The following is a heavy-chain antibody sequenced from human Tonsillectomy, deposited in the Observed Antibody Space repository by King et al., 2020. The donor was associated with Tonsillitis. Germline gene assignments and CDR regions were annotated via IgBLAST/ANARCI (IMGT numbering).Heavy chain of an antibody. V-gene: IGHV3-33*08. D-gene: IGHD6-13*01. CDR3: ARDFLGEQHLVL. CDR1: GFPFNAYG. Sequence: VQLVESGGGVVQPGRSLRLSCAASGFPFNAYGMHWVRQAPGKGLEWVSFIWFDGSNEYYIDSVKGRFTTSRDNSKNMLFLQMNSLRAEDTAVYYCARDFLGEQHLVLWGQGTLVTVSS. J-gene: IGHJ4*02. CDR2: IWFDGSNE.